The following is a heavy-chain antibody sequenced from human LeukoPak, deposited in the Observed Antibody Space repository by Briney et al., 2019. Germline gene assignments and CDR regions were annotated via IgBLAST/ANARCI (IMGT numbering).Heavy chain of an antibody. CDR3: ARQGGGNRNGMDV. J-gene: IGHJ6*02. CDR2: IYYSGST. Sequence: SETLSLTCTVSGGSISSYYWTWVRQPPGKGLEWVGYIYYSGSTNYNPSLKSRVTISVDTSKNQFSLKLSSVTAADTAVYYCARQGGGNRNGMDVWGQGTTVTVSS. V-gene: IGHV4-59*08. CDR1: GGSISSYY. D-gene: IGHD4-23*01.